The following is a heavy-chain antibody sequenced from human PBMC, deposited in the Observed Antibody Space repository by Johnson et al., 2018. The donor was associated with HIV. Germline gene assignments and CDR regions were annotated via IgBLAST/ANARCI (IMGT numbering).Heavy chain of an antibody. J-gene: IGHJ3*02. V-gene: IGHV3-66*01. Sequence: MLLVESGGGLVQPGGSLRLSCAASGFTVRSNYMSWVRQAPGKGLEWVSLIYSGGSTYYADSVKGRFTISRDNSKNTLYLQMNSLRAEDPAVYYCARMTTTVSHHDAFDIRGQGTMVTVSS. CDR3: ARMTTTVSHHDAFDI. CDR2: IYSGGST. CDR1: GFTVRSNY. D-gene: IGHD4-17*01.